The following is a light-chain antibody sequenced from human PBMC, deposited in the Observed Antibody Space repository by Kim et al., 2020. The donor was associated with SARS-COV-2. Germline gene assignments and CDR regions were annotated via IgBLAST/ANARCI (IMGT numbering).Light chain of an antibody. CDR3: QQYGSSPVT. CDR2: GAS. CDR1: QSVSSSY. J-gene: IGKJ1*01. V-gene: IGKV3-20*01. Sequence: EIVLTQSPGTLSLSPGERATLSCRASQSVSSSYLAWYQQKPGQAPRLLIYGASSRATGIPDRFSGSGSGTDFTLTISRLEPEDFAICYCQQYGSSPVTFGQGTKVDIK.